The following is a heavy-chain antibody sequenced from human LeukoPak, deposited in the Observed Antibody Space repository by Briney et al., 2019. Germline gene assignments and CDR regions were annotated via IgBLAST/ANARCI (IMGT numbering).Heavy chain of an antibody. CDR3: AKDMFPGCSSTSCYTGIFDY. D-gene: IGHD2-2*02. Sequence: LTGRSLRLSCAASGFTFDDYAMHWVRQAPGKGLEWVSGISWNSGSVGYADSVKGRFTISRDNAKNSLYLQMNSLRAEDTALYYCAKDMFPGCSSTSCYTGIFDYWGQGTLVTVSS. CDR1: GFTFDDYA. V-gene: IGHV3-9*01. J-gene: IGHJ4*02. CDR2: ISWNSGSV.